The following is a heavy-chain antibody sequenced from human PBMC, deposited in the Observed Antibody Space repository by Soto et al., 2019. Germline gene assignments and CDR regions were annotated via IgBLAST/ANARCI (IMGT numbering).Heavy chain of an antibody. V-gene: IGHV4-61*08. J-gene: IGHJ6*02. CDR3: ARVGYSYGTRVYGMDV. CDR1: GGSVSSGVHY. CDR2: MYYTGTT. D-gene: IGHD5-18*01. Sequence: QVQLQESGPGLVKPSETLSLTCTVSGGSVSSGVHYWTWIRQPPGKDLEWIGHMYYTGTTQYNPSLQSRVTMSVDTSTNQFSLKLTSVTAADTAVYYCARVGYSYGTRVYGMDVWGQGTTVTVSS.